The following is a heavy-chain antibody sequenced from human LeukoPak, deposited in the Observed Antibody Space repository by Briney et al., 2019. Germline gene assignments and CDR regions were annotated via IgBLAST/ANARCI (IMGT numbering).Heavy chain of an antibody. V-gene: IGHV3-7*03. J-gene: IGHJ4*02. CDR1: GFTFSSYW. D-gene: IGHD3-22*01. CDR3: ARDYANYDSSGYYFDY. CDR2: IKQDGSEK. Sequence: GGSLRLSCAASGFTFSSYWMSWVRQAPGKGLEWVANIKQDGSEKYYVDSVKGRFTISRDNAKNSLYLQMNSLRAEDTAVYYCARDYANYDSSGYYFDYWGQGTLVTVSS.